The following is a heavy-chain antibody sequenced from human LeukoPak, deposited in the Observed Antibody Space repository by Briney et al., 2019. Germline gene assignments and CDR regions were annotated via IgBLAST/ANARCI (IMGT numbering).Heavy chain of an antibody. Sequence: SETPSLTCAVYGGSFSGYYWSWIRQPPGKGLEWIGEINHSGSTNYNPSLKSRVTISVDTSKNQFSLKLSSVTAADTAVYYCARVPPSHLAAASNWFDPWGQGTLVTVSS. CDR2: INHSGST. D-gene: IGHD6-13*01. CDR3: ARVPPSHLAAASNWFDP. V-gene: IGHV4-34*01. J-gene: IGHJ5*02. CDR1: GGSFSGYY.